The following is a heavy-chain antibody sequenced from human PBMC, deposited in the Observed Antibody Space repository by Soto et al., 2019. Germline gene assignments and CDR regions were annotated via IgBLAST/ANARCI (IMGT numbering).Heavy chain of an antibody. Sequence: LSLTCAASGFTFSSYWMSWVRQAPGKGLEWVANIKQDGSEKYYVDSVKGRFTISRDNAKNSLYLQMNSLRAEDTAVYYCARGGSSSWYAIPYYYYGMDVWGQGTTVTVSS. CDR2: IKQDGSEK. CDR1: GFTFSSYW. J-gene: IGHJ6*02. CDR3: ARGGSSSWYAIPYYYYGMDV. V-gene: IGHV3-7*05. D-gene: IGHD6-13*01.